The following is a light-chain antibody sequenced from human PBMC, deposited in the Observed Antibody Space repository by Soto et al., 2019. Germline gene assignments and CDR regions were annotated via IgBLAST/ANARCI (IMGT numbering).Light chain of an antibody. J-gene: IGLJ1*01. V-gene: IGLV2-8*01. CDR3: SSYAGSSNV. Sequence: QSALTQPPSASGSPGQSVAISCTGTSSDVGGYNYVSWYQQHPGKAPKLMIYEVNKRPSGVPDRFSGSKSGNTASLTVSGLQAEDKADYYCSSYAGSSNVFGTGTKV. CDR1: SSDVGGYNY. CDR2: EVN.